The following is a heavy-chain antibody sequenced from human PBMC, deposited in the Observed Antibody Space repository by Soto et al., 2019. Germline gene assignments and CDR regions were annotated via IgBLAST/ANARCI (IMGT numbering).Heavy chain of an antibody. Sequence: HPGGSLRLSCATSGFILSDCAMNWVRQAPGKGLEWVSYISSSSSVIDYADSVKGRFTVSRDNARNSLYLQMNSLRAEDTAVYYCASSRLSGTYQYGMDVWGQGTTVTVSS. V-gene: IGHV3-48*01. D-gene: IGHD3-10*01. CDR3: ASSRLSGTYQYGMDV. CDR1: GFILSDCA. J-gene: IGHJ6*02. CDR2: ISSSSSVI.